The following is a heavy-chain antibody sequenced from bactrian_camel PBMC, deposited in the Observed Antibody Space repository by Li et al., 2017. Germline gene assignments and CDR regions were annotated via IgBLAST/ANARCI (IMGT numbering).Heavy chain of an antibody. CDR1: GNTDRRYC. CDR2: INSDSGST. CDR3: VTSLFLDSGRSY. V-gene: IGHV3S1*01. Sequence: HVQLVESGGGSAQSGGSLRLSCIIAFGNTDRRYCTAWVRQAPGKGLEWVSSINSDSGSTYYADSVKGRFTISSDNAKNTLSLQMNNLTSEDTALYYCVTSLFLDSGRSYWGQGTEVAVS. J-gene: IGHJ4*01.